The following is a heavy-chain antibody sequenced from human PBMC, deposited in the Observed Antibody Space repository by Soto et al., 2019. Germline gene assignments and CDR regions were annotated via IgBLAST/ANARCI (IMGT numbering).Heavy chain of an antibody. Sequence: TSETLSLTCAVYGGSFSGYYWSWIRQPPGKGLEWIGEINHSGSTNYNPSLKSRVTISVDTSKNQFSLKLSSVTAADTAVYYCARGLGRGLAGYYFDYWGQGTLVTVSS. J-gene: IGHJ4*02. CDR1: GGSFSGYY. CDR2: INHSGST. CDR3: ARGLGRGLAGYYFDY. V-gene: IGHV4-34*01.